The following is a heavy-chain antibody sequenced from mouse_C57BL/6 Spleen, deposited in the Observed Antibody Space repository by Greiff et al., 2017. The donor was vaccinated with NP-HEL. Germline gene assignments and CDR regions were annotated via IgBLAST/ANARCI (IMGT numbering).Heavy chain of an antibody. D-gene: IGHD1-1*01. V-gene: IGHV1-53*01. Sequence: QVQLQQPGTELVKPGASVKLSCKASGYTFTSYWMHWVKQRPGQGLEWIGNINPSNGGTNYNEKFKSKATLTVDKSSSTAYMQLSSLTSEDSAVYYCARGIYYYGSSYAYYAMDYWGQGTSVTVSS. CDR1: GYTFTSYW. J-gene: IGHJ4*01. CDR2: INPSNGGT. CDR3: ARGIYYYGSSYAYYAMDY.